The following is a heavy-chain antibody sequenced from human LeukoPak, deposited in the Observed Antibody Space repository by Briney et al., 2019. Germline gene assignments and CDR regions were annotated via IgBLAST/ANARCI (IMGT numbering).Heavy chain of an antibody. Sequence: AESLKISCKASGYSLINHWIGWVRQMPGEGLDGMGVLYPGDADATYSPSFQGQVTISADKSTTTVYLQWSSLKASDTAMYYCARQGSYDNSGYSFDYWGQGTLVTVSS. CDR1: GYSLINHW. CDR3: ARQGSYDNSGYSFDY. J-gene: IGHJ4*02. CDR2: LYPGDADA. V-gene: IGHV5-51*01. D-gene: IGHD3-22*01.